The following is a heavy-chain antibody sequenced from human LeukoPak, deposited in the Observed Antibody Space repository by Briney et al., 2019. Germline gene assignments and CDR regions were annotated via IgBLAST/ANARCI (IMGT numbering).Heavy chain of an antibody. CDR3: ALAMVRGFNYYYGMDV. J-gene: IGHJ6*02. D-gene: IGHD3-10*01. CDR1: GFTFSSYS. Sequence: GGSLRLSCAASGFTFSSYSMNWVRQAPGKGLEWVSSISSSSSYIYYADSVKGRFTISRDNAKNSLYLQMNSLRAEDTAVYYCALAMVRGFNYYYGMDVWGQGTTVTVSS. V-gene: IGHV3-21*01. CDR2: ISSSSSYI.